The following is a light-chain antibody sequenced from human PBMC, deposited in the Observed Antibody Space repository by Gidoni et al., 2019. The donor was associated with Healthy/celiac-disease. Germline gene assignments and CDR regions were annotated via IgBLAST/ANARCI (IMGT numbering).Light chain of an antibody. V-gene: IGKV4-1*01. J-gene: IGKJ2*01. CDR1: QSVLYSSNNKNY. CDR3: QQYYSTPGVT. Sequence: DIVMTQSPDSLAVSLGERATINCKSSQSVLYSSNNKNYLAWYQQKPGQPPKLLIYWASTRESGVPDRFSGSGSGTDFTLTISSLQAEDVAVYYCQQYYSTPGVTFXQXTKLXIK. CDR2: WAS.